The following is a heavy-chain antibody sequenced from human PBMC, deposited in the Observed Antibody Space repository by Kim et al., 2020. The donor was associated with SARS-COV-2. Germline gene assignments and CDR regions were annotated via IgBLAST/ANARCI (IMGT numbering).Heavy chain of an antibody. CDR3: ARETQQLGFDY. Sequence: TNYAQKCQCMVTMTRDTSISTAYMELSSLRSDDTAVYYCARETQQLGFDYWGQGTLVTVSS. V-gene: IGHV1-2*02. CDR2: T. J-gene: IGHJ4*02. D-gene: IGHD6-13*01.